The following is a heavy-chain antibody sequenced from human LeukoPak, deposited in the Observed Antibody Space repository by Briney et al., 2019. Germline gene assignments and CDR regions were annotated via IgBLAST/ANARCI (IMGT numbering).Heavy chain of an antibody. V-gene: IGHV3-7*01. CDR3: ARVMGRGYYDSSGYYFDY. D-gene: IGHD3-22*01. CDR1: GFTFSSYW. Sequence: GGSLRLSCAASGFTFSSYWMSWVRQAPGKGLEWVANIKQDGSEKYYVDSVKGRFTISRDNAKNSLYLQMNSLRAEDTAVYYCARVMGRGYYDSSGYYFDYWGQGTLVTVSS. CDR2: IKQDGSEK. J-gene: IGHJ4*02.